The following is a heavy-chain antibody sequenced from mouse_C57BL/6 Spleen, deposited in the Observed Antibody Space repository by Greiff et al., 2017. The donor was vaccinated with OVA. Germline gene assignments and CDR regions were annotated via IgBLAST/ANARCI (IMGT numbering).Heavy chain of an antibody. CDR1: GFSLTSYG. Sequence: QVQLQQSGPGLVQPSHSLSISCTASGFSLTSYGVHWVRQSPGKGLEWLGVIWSGGSTAYNAAFISRLSISKDTTKIQVFFKKNSLHADNTAIYYCSRKEYNNYCDYAMDYWGQGTSVTVSS. J-gene: IGHJ4*01. V-gene: IGHV2-2*01. D-gene: IGHD2-5*01. CDR2: IWSGGST. CDR3: SRKEYNNYCDYAMDY.